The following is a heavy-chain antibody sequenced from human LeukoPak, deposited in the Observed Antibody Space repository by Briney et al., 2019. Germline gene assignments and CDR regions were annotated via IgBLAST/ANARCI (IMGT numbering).Heavy chain of an antibody. J-gene: IGHJ6*02. Sequence: GGSLRLSCAASGFTFSSYSMNWVRQAPGKGLEWVSSISSSSSYIYYADSVKGRFTISRDNAKNSLYLQMNSLRAEDTAVYYCARDNGTPTEDYGMDVWGQGTPVTVSS. CDR2: ISSSSSYI. CDR3: ARDNGTPTEDYGMDV. V-gene: IGHV3-21*01. CDR1: GFTFSSYS. D-gene: IGHD2-8*01.